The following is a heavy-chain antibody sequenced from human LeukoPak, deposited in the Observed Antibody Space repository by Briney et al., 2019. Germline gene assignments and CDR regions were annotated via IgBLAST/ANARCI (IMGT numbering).Heavy chain of an antibody. J-gene: IGHJ5*02. D-gene: IGHD3-10*01. Sequence: GGSLRLSCAASGFTFSSYAMHWVRQAPGKGLEWVAVISYDGSNKYYADSVKGRFTISRDNSKNTLYLQMNSLRAEDTAVYYCARAPKAYYYGSCSYSNWFDPWGQGTLVTGSS. CDR3: ARAPKAYYYGSCSYSNWFDP. V-gene: IGHV3-30-3*01. CDR1: GFTFSSYA. CDR2: ISYDGSNK.